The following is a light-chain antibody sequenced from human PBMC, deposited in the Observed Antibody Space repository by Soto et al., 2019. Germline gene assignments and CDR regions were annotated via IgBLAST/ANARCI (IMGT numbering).Light chain of an antibody. J-gene: IGLJ1*01. CDR3: AAWDDSLNGHYV. Sequence: QSVLTQPPSASGTPGQRVTISCSGSSSNIGSNTVNWYQQLPGTAPKLLIYSNNQRPSGVPDRLSGSKSGTSASLAISGLQSEDEDDYYCAAWDDSLNGHYVFGTGTKVTVL. CDR1: SSNIGSNT. CDR2: SNN. V-gene: IGLV1-44*01.